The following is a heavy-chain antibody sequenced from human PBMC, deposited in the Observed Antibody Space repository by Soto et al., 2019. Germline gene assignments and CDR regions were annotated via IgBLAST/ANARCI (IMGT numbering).Heavy chain of an antibody. V-gene: IGHV4-59*01. J-gene: IGHJ6*02. CDR1: GGSIRSYY. CDR3: ARAVPAAIFSYYGMDG. Sequence: PSETLSLTCTVSGGSIRSYYWSWIRQSPGKGLEWIGYINYIGSTKYNPSLKSRVNISVDTSKNQFFLKLSSVTAADTALYYCARAVPAAIFSYYGMDGWGQGTTVTVSS. CDR2: INYIGST. D-gene: IGHD2-2*02.